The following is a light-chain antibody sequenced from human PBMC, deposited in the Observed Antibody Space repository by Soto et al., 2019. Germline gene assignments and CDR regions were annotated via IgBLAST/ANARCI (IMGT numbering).Light chain of an antibody. Sequence: IVVTQSPGTLSLSPGEGATLSCRASQSVSSNYSAWYQQKPGQAPRLLIYGASNRATGIPDRFSGSGSGTEFTLTISRLEPEDFAVYYCQQYSSSPLTFGGGTKVDNK. J-gene: IGKJ4*01. V-gene: IGKV3-20*01. CDR3: QQYSSSPLT. CDR2: GAS. CDR1: QSVSSNY.